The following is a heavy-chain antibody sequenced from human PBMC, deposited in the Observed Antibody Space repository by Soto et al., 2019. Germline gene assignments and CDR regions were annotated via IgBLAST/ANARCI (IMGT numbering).Heavy chain of an antibody. J-gene: IGHJ4*02. Sequence: SETLSLTCTVSGGSISSYYWSWIRQPPGKGLEWIGYIYYSGSTNYNPSLKGRVTISVDTSKNQFSLKLSSVTAADTAVYYCARNGDGYLDYWGQGTLVTAPQ. CDR3: ARNGDGYLDY. CDR1: GGSISSYY. D-gene: IGHD2-8*01. V-gene: IGHV4-59*01. CDR2: IYYSGST.